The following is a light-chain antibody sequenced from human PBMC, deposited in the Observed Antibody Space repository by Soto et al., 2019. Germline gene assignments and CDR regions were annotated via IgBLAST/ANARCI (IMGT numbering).Light chain of an antibody. CDR1: QGSGDT. Sequence: EFVVSQSAATLSVSPGEGVTLSCRASQGSGDTLAWYQHKPGQTPRLLIYDTSTRATGIPDRFSGSGSGTEFTLTISSLEPDDFAAYYCQQYNSYSRTFGQGTKVDIK. CDR2: DTS. J-gene: IGKJ1*01. V-gene: IGKV3-15*01. CDR3: QQYNSYSRT.